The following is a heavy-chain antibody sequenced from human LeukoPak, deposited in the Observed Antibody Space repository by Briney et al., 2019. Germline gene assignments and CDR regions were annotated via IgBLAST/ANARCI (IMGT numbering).Heavy chain of an antibody. CDR2: TYYRSKWYS. J-gene: IGHJ4*02. Sequence: PSQTLSLTCAISGDSVSNNSAAWNWIRQSPSRGVEGLVRTYYRSKWYSDYAVSVKSRITINPDTSKNQFSLQLNSVTPEDTAVYYCARVTSTLNYFDYWGQGTLVTVSS. V-gene: IGHV6-1*01. D-gene: IGHD2-8*01. CDR3: ARVTSTLNYFDY. CDR1: GDSVSNNSAA.